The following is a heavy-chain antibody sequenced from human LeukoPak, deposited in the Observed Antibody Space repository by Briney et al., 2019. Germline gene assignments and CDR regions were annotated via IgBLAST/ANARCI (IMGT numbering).Heavy chain of an antibody. CDR2: IYPGDSDT. D-gene: IGHD3-10*01. Sequence: GESLKISCKGSGSSFTSYWIGWVRQMPGKGLEWMGIIYPGDSDTRYSPSSQGQVTISADKSISTAYLQWSSLKASDTAMYYCARLKGPQRSYRSGSRGAFDIWGQGTMVTVSS. CDR1: GSSFTSYW. CDR3: ARLKGPQRSYRSGSRGAFDI. J-gene: IGHJ3*02. V-gene: IGHV5-51*01.